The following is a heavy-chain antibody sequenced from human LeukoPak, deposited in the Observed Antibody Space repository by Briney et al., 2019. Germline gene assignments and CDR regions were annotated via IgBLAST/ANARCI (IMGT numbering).Heavy chain of an antibody. Sequence: SETLSLTCTVSGGSITGSSYYWGWIRRPPGKGLEWIGSMYYSGSTYYKTSLKSRVTISADTSKNEFSLELSSVTAADTAVYYCARQYYDNTGYYYFDYWGQGTLVTVSS. D-gene: IGHD3-22*01. CDR3: ARQYYDNTGYYYFDY. V-gene: IGHV4-39*01. CDR1: GGSITGSSYY. CDR2: MYYSGST. J-gene: IGHJ4*02.